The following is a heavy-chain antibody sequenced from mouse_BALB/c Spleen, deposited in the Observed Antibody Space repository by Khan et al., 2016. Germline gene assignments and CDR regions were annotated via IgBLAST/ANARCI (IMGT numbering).Heavy chain of an antibody. D-gene: IGHD2-12*01. CDR2: ILPGSGHT. Sequence: QMQLEESGAELMKPGASMKISCKATGYTFSNYWIEWVRQRPGHGLEWIGEILPGSGHTNCNEKFRGKATFTAETSSNTAYMQLSSLTSEDSAVYYCARNSDSYWFAYWGQGTLVTVSA. CDR1: GYTFSNYW. V-gene: IGHV1-9*01. CDR3: ARNSDSYWFAY. J-gene: IGHJ3*01.